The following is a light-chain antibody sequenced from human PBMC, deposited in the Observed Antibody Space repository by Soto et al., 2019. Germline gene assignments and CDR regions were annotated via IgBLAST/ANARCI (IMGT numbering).Light chain of an antibody. CDR2: DTS. J-gene: IGKJ1*01. V-gene: IGKV3-11*01. CDR1: QTVSSK. CDR3: QQYRSWPRT. Sequence: EIVLTQSPATLSSSPGERATLSCRASQTVSSKLAWYQHKPGQAPRLLIYDTSNRAGGIPARFSGSGSGTDFTLTISSLEPEDFATYYCQQYRSWPRTFGQGSKVEI.